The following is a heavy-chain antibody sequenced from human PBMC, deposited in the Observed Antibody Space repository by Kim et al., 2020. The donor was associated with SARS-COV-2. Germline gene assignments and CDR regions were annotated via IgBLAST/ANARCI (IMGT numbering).Heavy chain of an antibody. Sequence: GGSLRLSCAASGFTFSSYWMSWVRQAPGKGLEWVANIKQDGSEKYYVDSVKGRFTISRDNAKNSLYLQMNSLRAEDTAVYYCARDRPDILTGYYGNDAFDIWGQGTMVTVSS. CDR3: ARDRPDILTGYYGNDAFDI. CDR1: GFTFSSYW. D-gene: IGHD3-9*01. J-gene: IGHJ3*02. CDR2: IKQDGSEK. V-gene: IGHV3-7*05.